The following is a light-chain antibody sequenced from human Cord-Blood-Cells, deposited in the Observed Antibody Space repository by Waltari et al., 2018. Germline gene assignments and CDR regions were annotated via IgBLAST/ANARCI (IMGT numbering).Light chain of an antibody. CDR1: QSVSSSY. CDR2: GAA. Sequence: EIVLTQSPGTLSLSPGERATIPCRASQSVSSSYLAWYQQKPGQAPRLLICGAASRATGSTDRFSGSGSVTDFTLTISRLEPEDFAVYYGQQYGSSPLTFGPGTKVDIK. V-gene: IGKV3-20*01. CDR3: QQYGSSPLT. J-gene: IGKJ3*01.